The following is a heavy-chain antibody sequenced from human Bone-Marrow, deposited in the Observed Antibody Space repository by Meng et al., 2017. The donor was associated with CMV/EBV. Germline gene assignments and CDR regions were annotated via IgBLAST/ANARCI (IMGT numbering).Heavy chain of an antibody. CDR2: INPISGIT. V-gene: IGHV1-2*02. D-gene: IGHD2-15*01. CDR1: GYTFTDYY. Sequence: ASVKVSCKASGYTFTDYYIHWVRQAPGQGLEWMRWINPISGITNYAQKFQGRVTMTRDTSVSTANMELSRPRSDDTAVYYCSRVRGWSLLNRPLPFDYGGQGTLVTVSS. CDR3: SRVRGWSLLNRPLPFDY. J-gene: IGHJ4*02.